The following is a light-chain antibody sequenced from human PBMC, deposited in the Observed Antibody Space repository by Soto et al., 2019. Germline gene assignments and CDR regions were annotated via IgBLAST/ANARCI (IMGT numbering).Light chain of an antibody. V-gene: IGKV1-39*01. CDR2: AAS. CDR3: HHSYSTPRT. CDR1: QSISSY. Sequence: DIQMTQSPYSLSASVQDRVTITCRASQSISSYLNWYQQKPGKAPKLLIYAASSLQSGVPSRFSGSGSGTDFTLTISSLQPEDFASYYCHHSYSTPRTFGQGTKLEIK. J-gene: IGKJ2*01.